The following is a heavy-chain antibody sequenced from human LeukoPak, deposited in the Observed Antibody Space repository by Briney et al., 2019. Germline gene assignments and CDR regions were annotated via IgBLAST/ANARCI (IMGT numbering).Heavy chain of an antibody. CDR1: GFTFSSYW. D-gene: IGHD2-2*01. J-gene: IGHJ4*02. Sequence: PGGSLRLSCAASGFTFSSYWMSWVRQAPGKGLEWVANIKQDGSEKYYVDSVKGRFTISRDNAKNSLYLQMNSLRAEDTAVYYCAKHSCSSTSCPLYYWGQGTLVTVSS. CDR3: AKHSCSSTSCPLYY. CDR2: IKQDGSEK. V-gene: IGHV3-7*03.